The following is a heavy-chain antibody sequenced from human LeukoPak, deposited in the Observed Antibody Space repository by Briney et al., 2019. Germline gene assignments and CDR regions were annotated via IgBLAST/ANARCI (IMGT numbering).Heavy chain of an antibody. CDR2: IYPGDSDT. CDR3: ARHSIVVVTALAFDI. Sequence: GESLKISCKGSGYSFSTYWIVWVRQMPGKGLEWMGIIYPGDSDTRYSPSFQGQVTISADKSISTAYLQWSSLRASDTVMYFCARHSIVVVTALAFDIWGQGAMVTVSS. J-gene: IGHJ3*02. D-gene: IGHD2-21*02. V-gene: IGHV5-51*01. CDR1: GYSFSTYW.